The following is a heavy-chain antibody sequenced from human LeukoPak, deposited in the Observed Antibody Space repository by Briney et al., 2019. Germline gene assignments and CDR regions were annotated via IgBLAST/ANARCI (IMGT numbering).Heavy chain of an antibody. J-gene: IGHJ4*02. CDR1: GFTFSSYA. D-gene: IGHD6-6*01. CDR3: AKGLKRIAARHNFDY. Sequence: GGSLRLSCAASGFTFSSYAMSWVRQAPGKGLEWVSAISGSGGSTYYADSVKGRFTISRDNSKNTLYPQMNSLRAEDTAVYYCAKGLKRIAARHNFDYWGQGTLVTVSS. V-gene: IGHV3-23*01. CDR2: ISGSGGST.